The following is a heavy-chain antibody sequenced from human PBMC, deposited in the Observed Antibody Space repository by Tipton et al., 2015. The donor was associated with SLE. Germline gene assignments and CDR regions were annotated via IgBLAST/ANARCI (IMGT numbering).Heavy chain of an antibody. V-gene: IGHV4-31*03. CDR1: GGSISSGGYY. CDR2: IYYSGST. Sequence: GLVKPSQTLSLTCTVSGGSISSGGYYWSWIRQHPGKGLEWIGYIYYSGSTYYNPSLKSRVTISVDTSKNQFSLKLSSVTAADTAVYYCATGDSTIQGGYNWFDPWGQGTLVTVSS. D-gene: IGHD4-17*01. J-gene: IGHJ5*02. CDR3: ATGDSTIQGGYNWFDP.